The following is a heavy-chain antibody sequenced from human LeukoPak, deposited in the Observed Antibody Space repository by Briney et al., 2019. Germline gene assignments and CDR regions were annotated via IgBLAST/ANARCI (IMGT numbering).Heavy chain of an antibody. CDR1: DFIFSNAW. J-gene: IGHJ4*02. CDR2: IKSKTDGGTA. Sequence: TGGSLRLSCAASDFIFSNAWMIWVRQAPGKGLEWVGRIKSKTDGGTADYAAPVKGRFTISRDDSKNTLYLQMNSLKIEDTAVYYCATDPVDIVPTISFDYWGQGTLVTVSS. CDR3: ATDPVDIVPTISFDY. V-gene: IGHV3-15*07. D-gene: IGHD5-12*01.